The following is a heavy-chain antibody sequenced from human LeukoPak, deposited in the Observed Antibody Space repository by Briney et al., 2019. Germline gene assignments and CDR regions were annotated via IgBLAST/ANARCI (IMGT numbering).Heavy chain of an antibody. D-gene: IGHD3-22*01. J-gene: IGHJ4*02. Sequence: PGGSLRLSCAASGFTFSGYWMHWVRQAPGKGLEWVANIKQDGSVKYYVDSVKGRFTISRDNAKNSLFLQMNSLRAEDTAVYYCEYYDSSGYPYWGQGTLVTVSS. CDR2: IKQDGSVK. CDR1: GFTFSGYW. V-gene: IGHV3-7*03. CDR3: EYYDSSGYPY.